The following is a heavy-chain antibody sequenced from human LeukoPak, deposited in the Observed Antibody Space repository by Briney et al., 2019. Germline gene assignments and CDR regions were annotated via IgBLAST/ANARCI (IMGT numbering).Heavy chain of an antibody. Sequence: GGSLRLSCAASGLTFSSYSMNWVRQAPGKGLEWVSSISSSSSYIYYADSVKGRFTISRDNAKNSLYLQMNSLRAEDTAVYYCARDPVEYYYDSSGFDYWGQGTLVTVSS. CDR3: ARDPVEYYYDSSGFDY. J-gene: IGHJ4*02. V-gene: IGHV3-21*01. CDR1: GLTFSSYS. CDR2: ISSSSSYI. D-gene: IGHD3-22*01.